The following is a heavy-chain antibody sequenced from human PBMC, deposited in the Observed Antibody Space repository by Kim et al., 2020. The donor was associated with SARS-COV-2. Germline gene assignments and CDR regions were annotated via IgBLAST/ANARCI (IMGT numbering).Heavy chain of an antibody. V-gene: IGHV4-31*02. CDR3: ARERVTMVRGTPLGFDY. D-gene: IGHD3-10*01. J-gene: IGHJ4*02. Sequence: LKSRVTISVDTSKNQFSLKLGSVTAADTAVYYCARERVTMVRGTPLGFDYWGQGTLVTVSS.